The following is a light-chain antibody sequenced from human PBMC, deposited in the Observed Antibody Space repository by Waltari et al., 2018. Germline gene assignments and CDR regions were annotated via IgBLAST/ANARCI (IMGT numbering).Light chain of an antibody. V-gene: IGLV2-14*03. Sequence: QSALTQPASVSGSPGQSITISCTGTSSDVGVYNYVSWYQQHPGKAPKLIIYDVSNRPSGVSNRFSGSKSGNTASLTISGLQSDDEANYYCSSYTDSSPWVFGGGTKLTVL. CDR2: DVS. CDR3: SSYTDSSPWV. CDR1: SSDVGVYNY. J-gene: IGLJ3*02.